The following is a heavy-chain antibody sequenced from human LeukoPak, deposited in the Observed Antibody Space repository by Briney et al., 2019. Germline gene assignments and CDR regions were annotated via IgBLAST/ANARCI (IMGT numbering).Heavy chain of an antibody. Sequence: GESLKISCKASGYSFINYWIGWVRHMPGKGLEWMGLIFPGDSDIKYSPSFQGQVTISADKSISTAYLQYNSLKASDTAMYYCARHLSPDGFDIWGQGTMVTVSS. J-gene: IGHJ3*02. D-gene: IGHD2/OR15-2a*01. CDR2: IFPGDSDI. CDR3: ARHLSPDGFDI. CDR1: GYSFINYW. V-gene: IGHV5-51*01.